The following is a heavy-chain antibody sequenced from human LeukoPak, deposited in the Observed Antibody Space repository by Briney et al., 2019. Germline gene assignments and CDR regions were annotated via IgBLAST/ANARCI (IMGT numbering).Heavy chain of an antibody. D-gene: IGHD3-9*01. Sequence: SVKVSCKASGGTFSSYAISWVRQAPGQGVEWMGGIIPIFGTANYAQKFQGRVTITADESTSTAYMELSSLRSEDTAVYYCAMSYYDILTGFWGQGTLVTVSS. V-gene: IGHV1-69*01. CDR3: AMSYYDILTGF. CDR2: IIPIFGTA. CDR1: GGTFSSYA. J-gene: IGHJ4*02.